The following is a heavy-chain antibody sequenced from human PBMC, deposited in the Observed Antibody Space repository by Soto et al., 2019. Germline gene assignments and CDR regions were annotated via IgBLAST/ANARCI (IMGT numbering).Heavy chain of an antibody. V-gene: IGHV4-39*01. CDR2: IYYSGST. CDR3: ALLGRRTGYSSSWYRLESKGDNADFDY. D-gene: IGHD6-13*01. J-gene: IGHJ4*02. CDR1: GGSISSSSYY. Sequence: SETLSLTCTVSGGSISSSSYYWGWIRQPPGKGLEWIGSIYYSGSTYYNPSLKSRVTISVDTSKNQFSLKLSSVTAADTAVYYCALLGRRTGYSSSWYRLESKGDNADFDYWGQGTLVTVSS.